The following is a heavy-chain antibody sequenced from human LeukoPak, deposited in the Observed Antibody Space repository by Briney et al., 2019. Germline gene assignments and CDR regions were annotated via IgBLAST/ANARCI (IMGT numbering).Heavy chain of an antibody. V-gene: IGHV3-13*05. CDR3: ARGGSYYYYGMDV. CDR2: IGTAGDP. CDR1: GFTFSSYD. J-gene: IGHJ6*04. Sequence: GGSLRLSCAASGFTFSSYDMHWVRHATGKGLEWVSAIGTAGDPYYPGSVKGRFTISRDNAKNSLYLQMNSLRAGDTAVYYCARGGSYYYYGMDVWGKGTTVTVSS.